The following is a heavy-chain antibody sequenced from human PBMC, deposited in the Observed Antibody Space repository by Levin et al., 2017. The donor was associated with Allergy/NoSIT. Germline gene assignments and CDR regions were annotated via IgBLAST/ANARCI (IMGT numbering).Heavy chain of an antibody. D-gene: IGHD3-16*01. Sequence: GGSLRLSCAASGFSFNSYGIHWVRQAPGKGLEWVAIIWDDGSNKYYADSVKGRFTISRDNSKNTLYLQMNSLRVDDTAVYFCARNHLWGSDFYYYYMDVWGKGTTVTVSS. CDR2: IWDDGSNK. CDR1: GFSFNSYG. V-gene: IGHV3-33*01. J-gene: IGHJ6*03. CDR3: ARNHLWGSDFYYYYMDV.